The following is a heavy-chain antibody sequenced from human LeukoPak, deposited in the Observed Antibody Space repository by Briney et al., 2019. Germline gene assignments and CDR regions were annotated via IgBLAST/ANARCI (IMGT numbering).Heavy chain of an antibody. J-gene: IGHJ5*02. D-gene: IGHD2-15*01. V-gene: IGHV1-24*01. CDR2: FDPEDGET. CDR1: GHTLTELS. CDR3: ASVVVAARYNWFDP. Sequence: ASVKVSCTVSGHTLTELSMHWVRQAPGKGLEWMGGFDPEDGETIYAQKFQGRVTMTEDTSTDTAYMELSSLRSEDTAVYYCASVVVAARYNWFDPWGQGTLVTVSS.